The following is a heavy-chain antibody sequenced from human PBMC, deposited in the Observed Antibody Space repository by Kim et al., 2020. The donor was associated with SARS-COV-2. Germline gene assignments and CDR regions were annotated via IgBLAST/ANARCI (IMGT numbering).Heavy chain of an antibody. CDR3: AFTMVRGTTDAFDI. Sequence: GGSLRLSCAASGFTFSSYWMSWVRQAPGKGLEWVANIKQDGSEKYYVDSVKGRFTISRDNAKNSLYLQMNSLRAEDTAVYYCAFTMVRGTTDAFDIWGQGTMVTVSS. V-gene: IGHV3-7*01. D-gene: IGHD3-10*01. J-gene: IGHJ3*02. CDR2: IKQDGSEK. CDR1: GFTFSSYW.